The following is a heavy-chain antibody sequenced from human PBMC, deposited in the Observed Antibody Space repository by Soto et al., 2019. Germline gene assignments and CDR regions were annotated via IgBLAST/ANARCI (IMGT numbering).Heavy chain of an antibody. Sequence: QVQLVESGGGVVQPGRSLRLSCAAYGFTFSSYTMHWVRLAPGKGLEWVAVMSYDGSNDYYTDSVRGRFTISRDNSKNTLDLQMNSLRPEDTAVYYCVRGKYYFDFWGQGTLVTVPS. CDR1: GFTFSSYT. J-gene: IGHJ4*02. V-gene: IGHV3-30-3*01. CDR2: MSYDGSND. CDR3: VRGKYYFDF.